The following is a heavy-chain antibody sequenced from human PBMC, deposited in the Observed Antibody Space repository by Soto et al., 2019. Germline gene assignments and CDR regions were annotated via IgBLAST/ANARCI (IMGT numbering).Heavy chain of an antibody. CDR1: GFTVSNSY. J-gene: IGHJ4*02. D-gene: IGHD3-10*01. V-gene: IGHV3-53*02. CDR3: ARDPASYSASEND. CDR2: IYSGGSM. Sequence: EVQLVETGGGLFQPGGSLRLSCAASGFTVSNSYMSWVRQAPGGGLEWVAVIYSGGSMYYSGSVKGRFTISRDNSKNTLYLQMNGLRAEDTAVYYCARDPASYSASENDWGQGTLVTVSS.